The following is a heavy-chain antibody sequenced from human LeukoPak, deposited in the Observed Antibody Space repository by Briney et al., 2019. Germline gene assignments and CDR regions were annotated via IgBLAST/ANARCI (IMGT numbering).Heavy chain of an antibody. J-gene: IGHJ2*01. Sequence: SETLSLTCAVYGGSFSGYYWSWIRQPPGKGLEWIGEINHSGSTNYNPSLKSRVTISVDTSKNQFSLKLSSVTAADTAVYYCARRSPTYYDILTGYSRNWYFDLWGRGTPVTVSS. D-gene: IGHD3-9*01. V-gene: IGHV4-34*01. CDR2: INHSGST. CDR1: GGSFSGYY. CDR3: ARRSPTYYDILTGYSRNWYFDL.